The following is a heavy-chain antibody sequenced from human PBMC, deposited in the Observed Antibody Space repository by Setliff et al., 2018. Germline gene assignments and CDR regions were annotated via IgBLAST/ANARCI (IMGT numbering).Heavy chain of an antibody. J-gene: IGHJ2*01. Sequence: GASVKVSCKASGYTFTSYAMHWVRQAPGQRLEWMGWINAGNGNTKYSQKFQGRVTITRDTSASTAYMELSSLRSEDTAVYYCATGRDWPTDTDWYFDLWGRGTLVTVSS. CDR1: GYTFTSYA. CDR3: ATGRDWPTDTDWYFDL. D-gene: IGHD3-9*01. CDR2: INAGNGNT. V-gene: IGHV1-3*01.